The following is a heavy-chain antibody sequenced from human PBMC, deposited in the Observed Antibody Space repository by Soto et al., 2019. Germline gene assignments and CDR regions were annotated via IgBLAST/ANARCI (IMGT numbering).Heavy chain of an antibody. V-gene: IGHV1-18*01. CDR3: ARDLQERTIFGVVPWDY. D-gene: IGHD3-3*01. CDR2: ISAYNGNT. Sequence: QVQLVQSGAEVKKPGASVKVSCKASGYTFTSYGITWVRQAPGQGLEWMGWISAYNGNTNYAQKLQGRVTMTTDTSTSTAYMELRSLRSDDTAVYYCARDLQERTIFGVVPWDYWGQGTLVTVSS. CDR1: GYTFTSYG. J-gene: IGHJ4*02.